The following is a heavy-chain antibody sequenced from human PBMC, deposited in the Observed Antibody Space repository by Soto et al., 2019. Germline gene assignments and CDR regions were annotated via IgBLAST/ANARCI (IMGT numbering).Heavy chain of an antibody. D-gene: IGHD2-2*01. Sequence: GASVKVSCKASGYTFTSYGISWVRQAPGQGLEWMGWISAYNRNTKYPRKLQGRGTMTTDTSTSTAYMELRSLRSDDTAVYYCAREPFIVVVPAAMLGDAFDICGQGTMVTVSS. CDR3: AREPFIVVVPAAMLGDAFDI. CDR2: ISAYNRNT. CDR1: GYTFTSYG. J-gene: IGHJ3*02. V-gene: IGHV1-18*01.